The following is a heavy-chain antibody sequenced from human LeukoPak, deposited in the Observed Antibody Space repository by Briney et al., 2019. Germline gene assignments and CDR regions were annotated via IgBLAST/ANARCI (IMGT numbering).Heavy chain of an antibody. D-gene: IGHD3-10*01. CDR3: AAAPNYYGSRSYSFDN. Sequence: SVKVSCKASGFTFTTSAVQWVRQARGQRLEWIGWIVVGSANTNYAQKFQERVTITRDMSTRTAYMELSSLRSEDTAVYYCAAAPNYYGSRSYSFDNWGQGTLVTVSS. J-gene: IGHJ4*02. CDR2: IVVGSANT. CDR1: GFTFTTSA. V-gene: IGHV1-58*01.